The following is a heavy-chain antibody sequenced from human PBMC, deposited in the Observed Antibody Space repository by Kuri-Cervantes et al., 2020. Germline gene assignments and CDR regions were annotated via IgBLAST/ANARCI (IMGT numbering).Heavy chain of an antibody. V-gene: IGHV4-61*01. CDR2: IYYSGST. CDR3: ARASEVIKIDY. Sequence: SETLSLTCTVSGGSVSSGSYYWSWIRQPPGKGLEWIGYIYYSGSTNYNPSLKSRVSMSLDTSRNKVSLKLRSVTAADTALYFCARASEVIKIDYWGQGVLVTVSS. CDR1: GGSVSSGSYY. J-gene: IGHJ4*02. D-gene: IGHD2/OR15-2a*01.